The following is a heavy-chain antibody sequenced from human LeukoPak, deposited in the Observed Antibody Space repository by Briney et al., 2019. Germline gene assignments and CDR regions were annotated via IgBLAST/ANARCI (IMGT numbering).Heavy chain of an antibody. CDR3: AKDNRRGGFDT. J-gene: IGHJ3*02. CDR2: ISWNSGSI. V-gene: IGHV3-9*01. Sequence: GGSLRLSCAASGFTFDDYAMHWVRQAPGKGLEWVSGISWNSGSIGYADSVKGRFTISRDNAKNSLYLQMNSLRAEDTALYYCAKDNRRGGFDTWGQGTMVTVSS. D-gene: IGHD3-16*01. CDR1: GFTFDDYA.